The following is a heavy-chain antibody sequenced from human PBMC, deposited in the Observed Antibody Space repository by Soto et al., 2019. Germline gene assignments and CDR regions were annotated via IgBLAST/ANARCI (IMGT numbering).Heavy chain of an antibody. Sequence: PSETLSLTCAVSGGSISSSNWWSWVRQPPGKGLEWIGEIYHSGSTNYNPSLKSRVTISVDTSKNQFSLKLSSVTAPDTAVYYCARDRYHYGSGSLPFTYYYYGMDVWGQGTTVTVSS. CDR3: ARDRYHYGSGSLPFTYYYYGMDV. D-gene: IGHD3-10*01. CDR1: GGSISSSNW. V-gene: IGHV4-4*02. J-gene: IGHJ6*02. CDR2: IYHSGST.